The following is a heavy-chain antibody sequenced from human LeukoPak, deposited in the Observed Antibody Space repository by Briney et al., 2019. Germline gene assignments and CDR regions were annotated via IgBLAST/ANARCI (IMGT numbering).Heavy chain of an antibody. D-gene: IGHD3-10*01. CDR3: ASHDYYGSGSPFDY. CDR2: INTNTGNP. J-gene: IGHJ4*02. CDR1: GYTITNNY. V-gene: IGHV7-4-1*02. Sequence: ASVKVSCKASGYTITNNYMHWVRQAPGQGLEWMGWINTNTGNPTYAQGFTGRFVFSLDTSVSTAYLQISSLKAEDTAVYYCASHDYYGSGSPFDYWGQGTLVTVSS.